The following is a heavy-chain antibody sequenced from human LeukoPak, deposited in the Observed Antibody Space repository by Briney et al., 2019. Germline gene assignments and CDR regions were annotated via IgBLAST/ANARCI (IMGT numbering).Heavy chain of an antibody. D-gene: IGHD3-22*01. Sequence: SETLTLTCTVSGGSISSSSYYWGWIRQPPGKGLEWIGSIYYSGSTYYNPSLKSRVTISVDTSKNQFSLKLSSVTAADTAVYYCARGRHDSSGLTFDYWGQGTLVTVSS. CDR1: GGSISSSSYY. CDR2: IYYSGST. J-gene: IGHJ4*02. V-gene: IGHV4-39*01. CDR3: ARGRHDSSGLTFDY.